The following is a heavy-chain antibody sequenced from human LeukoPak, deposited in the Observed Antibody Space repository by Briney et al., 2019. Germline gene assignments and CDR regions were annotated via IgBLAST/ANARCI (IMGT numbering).Heavy chain of an antibody. J-gene: IGHJ4*02. D-gene: IGHD3-9*01. CDR2: INHSGST. CDR3: ARGNVLRHFNLLFTLAY. V-gene: IGHV4-34*01. CDR1: GGSFSGYY. Sequence: PSETLSLTCAVYGGSFSGYYWSWIHQPPRQGLEWIGEINHSGSTNYNPSLKSRVTISVDTSKNQFSLRLSSVTAADTAVYYCARGNVLRHFNLLFTLAYGRQGTLATVSS.